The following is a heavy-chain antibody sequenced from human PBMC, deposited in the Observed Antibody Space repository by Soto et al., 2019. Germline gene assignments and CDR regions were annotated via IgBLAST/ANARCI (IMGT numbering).Heavy chain of an antibody. Sequence: EVQLVESGGGLVQPGRSLRLSCAASGFTFDDYAMHWVRQAPGKGLEGVSGISWNSDTIAYADSVKGRFTVSRDNAKNSIYLQMDSLGVEDTALYYCAKSIGGGGDSSTWYYFDYWGQGTLVPVSS. J-gene: IGHJ4*02. D-gene: IGHD6-13*01. CDR3: AKSIGGGGDSSTWYYFDY. V-gene: IGHV3-9*01. CDR2: ISWNSDTI. CDR1: GFTFDDYA.